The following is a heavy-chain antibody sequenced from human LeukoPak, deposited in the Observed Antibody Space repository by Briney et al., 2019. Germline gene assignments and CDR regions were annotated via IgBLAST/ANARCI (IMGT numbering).Heavy chain of an antibody. CDR3: ARGRYYYDSSGYYRFDY. CDR1: GGSFSGYY. Sequence: PSETLSLTCAVYGGSFSGYYWSWIRQPPGKGLEWIGEINHSGSTNYNPSLKSRVTMSVDTSKNQFSLKLSSVTAADTAVYYCARGRYYYDSSGYYRFDYWGQGTLVTVSS. J-gene: IGHJ4*02. CDR2: INHSGST. D-gene: IGHD3-22*01. V-gene: IGHV4-34*01.